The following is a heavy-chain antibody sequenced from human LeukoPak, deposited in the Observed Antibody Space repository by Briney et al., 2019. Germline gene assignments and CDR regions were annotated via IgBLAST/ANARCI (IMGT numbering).Heavy chain of an antibody. D-gene: IGHD2-2*01. Sequence: PGGSLRLSCVASGFTFSSYWMHWVRQDPRKGLVWVSRINGDGRNINYADSVRGRFTISRDNAKNTLYLQMNSLRAEDTAVYYCAKDVPTAYFDYWGQGTLVTVSS. CDR3: AKDVPTAYFDY. V-gene: IGHV3-74*01. CDR1: GFTFSSYW. J-gene: IGHJ4*02. CDR2: INGDGRNI.